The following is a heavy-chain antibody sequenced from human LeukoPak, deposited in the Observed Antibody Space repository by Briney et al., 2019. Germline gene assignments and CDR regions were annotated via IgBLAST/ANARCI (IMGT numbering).Heavy chain of an antibody. J-gene: IGHJ4*02. D-gene: IGHD1-1*01. CDR1: GGSISSYY. CDR3: ARGCGNWNDVHYFDY. Sequence: SETLSLTCTVSGGSISSYYWSWIRQPPGKGLEWIGYIYYSGSTNYNPSLKSRVTISVDTSKNQFSLKLSSVTAADTAVYYCARGCGNWNDVHYFDYWGQGTLVTVSS. V-gene: IGHV4-59*08. CDR2: IYYSGST.